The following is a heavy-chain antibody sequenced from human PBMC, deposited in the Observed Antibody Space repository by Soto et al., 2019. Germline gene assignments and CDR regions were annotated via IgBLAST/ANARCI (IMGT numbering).Heavy chain of an antibody. V-gene: IGHV3-48*01. J-gene: IGHJ4*02. CDR1: GFTFSSYS. CDR2: ISSSSSTI. CDR3: ARGYYDSSGYYWVFDY. Sequence: GGSLRLSCAASGFTFSSYSMNWVRQAPGKGLEWVSYISSSSSTIYYADSVKGRFTVSRDNAQNSLYLPMNSLRAEDTAVYYCARGYYDSSGYYWVFDYWGQGTLVTVSS. D-gene: IGHD3-22*01.